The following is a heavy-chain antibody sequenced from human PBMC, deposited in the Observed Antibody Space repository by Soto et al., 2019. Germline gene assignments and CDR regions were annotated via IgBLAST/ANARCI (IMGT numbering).Heavy chain of an antibody. CDR1: GFTFSSYG. Sequence: GGSLRLSCAASGFTFSSYGMHWVRQAPGKGLEWVAVIWYDGSNKYYADSVKGRFTISRDNSKNTLYLQMNSLRAEDTAVYYCARDRSPYYDFWSGSRPYYYYYYGMDVWGQGTTVTVSS. CDR3: ARDRSPYYDFWSGSRPYYYYYYGMDV. V-gene: IGHV3-33*01. CDR2: IWYDGSNK. J-gene: IGHJ6*02. D-gene: IGHD3-3*01.